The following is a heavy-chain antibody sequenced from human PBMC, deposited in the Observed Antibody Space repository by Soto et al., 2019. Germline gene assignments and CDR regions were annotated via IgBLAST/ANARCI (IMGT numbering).Heavy chain of an antibody. CDR1: GDTFSSYT. CDR2: IIPIFTTT. CDR3: AREEGQRMDV. V-gene: IGHV1-69*01. J-gene: IGHJ6*02. Sequence: QVQLVQSGAEVKKLGSSVKVSCKASGDTFSSYTINWVRQAPGQGLEWMGGIIPIFTTTNYAQKFQGRVTITADESTSTAYMELSSLRSEDPAVYYCAREEGQRMDVWGQGTTVTVSS.